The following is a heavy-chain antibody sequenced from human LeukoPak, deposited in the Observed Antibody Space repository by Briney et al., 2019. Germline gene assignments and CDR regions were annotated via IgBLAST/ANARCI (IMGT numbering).Heavy chain of an antibody. CDR3: AKDPGVGLFSALRGLDF. Sequence: PGGSLRLSCATSGFTFRSYEMNWVRQAPGKGLEWLSYISSSGDIIYYAESVKGRFTISRDKFRDTSYLQMNNLRAEDTGLYYCAKDPGVGLFSALRGLDFWGQGTPVTVSS. CDR1: GFTFRSYE. D-gene: IGHD1-26*01. J-gene: IGHJ4*02. V-gene: IGHV3-48*03. CDR2: ISSSGDII.